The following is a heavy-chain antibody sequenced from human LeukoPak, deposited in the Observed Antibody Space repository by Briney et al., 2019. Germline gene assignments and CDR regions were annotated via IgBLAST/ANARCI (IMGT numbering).Heavy chain of an antibody. CDR2: INSDATST. CDR3: VSFYETY. Sequence: GLVWLSHINSDATSTSYADSVKGRFTISKDNAKNTVYLQMNSLRAEDTAVYYCVSFYETYWGRGTLVTVSS. D-gene: IGHD2/OR15-2a*01. V-gene: IGHV3-74*01. J-gene: IGHJ4*02.